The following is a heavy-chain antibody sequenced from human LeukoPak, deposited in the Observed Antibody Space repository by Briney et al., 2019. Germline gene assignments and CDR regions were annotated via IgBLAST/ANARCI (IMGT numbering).Heavy chain of an antibody. D-gene: IGHD3-3*01. J-gene: IGHJ4*02. Sequence: GGSLRLSCAASGFTFTTYWMNWVRQAPGKGLEWVASIKEDGSEKYYVDSVKGRFTISRDNAKNSLYLQMNSLRAEDTALYYCARDRNTDFWSGYYTNYLDYWGQGTLLTVSS. CDR2: IKEDGSEK. CDR1: GFTFTTYW. CDR3: ARDRNTDFWSGYYTNYLDY. V-gene: IGHV3-7*01.